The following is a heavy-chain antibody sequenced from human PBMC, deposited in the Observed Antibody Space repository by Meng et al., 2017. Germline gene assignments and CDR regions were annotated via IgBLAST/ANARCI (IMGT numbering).Heavy chain of an antibody. V-gene: IGHV1-8*01. D-gene: IGHD3-10*01. Sequence: QVQPGQSGAEVQKPGASVKVSCKASGYTVTSYDINWVRQATGQGLEWMGWMNPNSGNTGYAQKFQGRVTMTRNTSISTAYTELSSLRSEDTAVYYCARVRGSGSLGIFDYWGQGTLVTVSS. CDR1: GYTVTSYD. CDR3: ARVRGSGSLGIFDY. J-gene: IGHJ4*02. CDR2: MNPNSGNT.